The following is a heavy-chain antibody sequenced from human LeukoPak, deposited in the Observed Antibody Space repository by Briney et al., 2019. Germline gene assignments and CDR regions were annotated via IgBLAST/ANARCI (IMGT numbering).Heavy chain of an antibody. Sequence: GASVKVSCTASGYTFTGYYMHWVRQAPGQGLEWMGWINPNSGGTNYAQKFQGRVTMTRDTSISTAYMELSRLRSDDTAVYYCARIYCSSTSCENWFDPWGQGTLVTGSS. D-gene: IGHD2-2*01. V-gene: IGHV1-2*02. CDR3: ARIYCSSTSCENWFDP. CDR1: GYTFTGYY. CDR2: INPNSGGT. J-gene: IGHJ5*02.